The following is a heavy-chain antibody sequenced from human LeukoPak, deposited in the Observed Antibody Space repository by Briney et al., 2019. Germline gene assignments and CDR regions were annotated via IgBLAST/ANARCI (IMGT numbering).Heavy chain of an antibody. V-gene: IGHV4-4*07. J-gene: IGHJ4*02. Sequence: SETLSLTCTVSGGSISSYYWSWIRQPAGKGLEWIGRIYTSGSTNYNPSLKSRVTMSVDTSKNHFSLKLSSVTAADTAVYYCAASRVRFSIAAAGTEAYWGQGTLVTVSS. CDR2: IYTSGST. CDR3: AASRVRFSIAAAGTEAY. D-gene: IGHD6-13*01. CDR1: GGSISSYY.